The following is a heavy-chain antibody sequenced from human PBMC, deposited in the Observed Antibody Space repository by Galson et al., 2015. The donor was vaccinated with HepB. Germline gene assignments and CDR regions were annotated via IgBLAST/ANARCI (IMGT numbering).Heavy chain of an antibody. CDR1: GDSVSSTSAA. V-gene: IGHV6-1*01. D-gene: IGHD3-10*01. CDR3: ARALGSGSYDY. J-gene: IGHJ4*02. Sequence: CAISGDSVSSTSAAWSWIRQSPSRGLEWLGRTYYRSKWSNDYAVSVKGRITINPDTSKNQFSLQLNSVTPEDTALYYCARALGSGSYDYWGQGTLVTVSS. CDR2: TYYRSKWSN.